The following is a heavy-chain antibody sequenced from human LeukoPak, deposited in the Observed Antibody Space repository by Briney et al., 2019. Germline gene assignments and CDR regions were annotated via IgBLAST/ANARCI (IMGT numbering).Heavy chain of an antibody. CDR2: IYYNGNT. D-gene: IGHD1-26*01. CDR3: AYSGSYGHLGY. J-gene: IGHJ4*02. CDR1: DGSINSYY. V-gene: IGHV4-59*08. Sequence: SETLSLTCSVSDGSINSYYWNWIRRPPGKGLEWIGYIYYNGNTNYSPSLKSRVTMSVDTSKNQFSLRLSSVTAADTALYYCAYSGSYGHLGYWGQGIPVTVSS.